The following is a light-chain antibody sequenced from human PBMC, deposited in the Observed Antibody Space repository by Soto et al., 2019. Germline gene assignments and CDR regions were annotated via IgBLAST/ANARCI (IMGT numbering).Light chain of an antibody. Sequence: QSALTQPRSVSGSPGQSVTVSCTGTTTDLGTYNYVSWYQQHPGKAPKLMIYDVTQRPSGVPDRFSGSKSGNTASLTISWLQAEDEADYYCCSYSGSYFYVFGTGTKLTVL. V-gene: IGLV2-11*01. CDR3: CSYSGSYFYV. CDR2: DVT. CDR1: TTDLGTYNY. J-gene: IGLJ1*01.